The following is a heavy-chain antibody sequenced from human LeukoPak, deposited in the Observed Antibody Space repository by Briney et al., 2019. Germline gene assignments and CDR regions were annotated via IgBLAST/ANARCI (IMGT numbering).Heavy chain of an antibody. CDR2: ISSSSSYI. V-gene: IGHV3-21*01. CDR1: GFTFSSYS. Sequence: GGSLRLSCAACGFTFSSYSMNWVRKAPGKGVEWVTSISSSSSYIYYADSVKGRFTISRDNAKNSLYLQMNSLRAEDTAVYYCARDVPLVGAFDIWGQGTMVTVSS. J-gene: IGHJ3*02. CDR3: ARDVPLVGAFDI. D-gene: IGHD3-9*01.